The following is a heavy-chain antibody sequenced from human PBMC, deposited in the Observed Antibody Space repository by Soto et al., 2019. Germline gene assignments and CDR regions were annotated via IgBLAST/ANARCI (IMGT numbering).Heavy chain of an antibody. V-gene: IGHV3-23*01. CDR1: GFTFSSYA. Sequence: GGSLRLSCAASGFTFSSYAMSWVRQAPGKGLEWVSAISGSGGSTYYADSVKGRFTISRDNSKNTLYLQMNSLRAEDTAVYYCAKDGNWNPLEGYYYGMDVWGQGTTVTVSS. CDR3: AKDGNWNPLEGYYYGMDV. CDR2: ISGSGGST. D-gene: IGHD1-1*01. J-gene: IGHJ6*02.